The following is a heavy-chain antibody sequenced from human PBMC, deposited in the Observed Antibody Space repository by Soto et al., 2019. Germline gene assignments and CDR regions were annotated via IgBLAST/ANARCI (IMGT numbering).Heavy chain of an antibody. Sequence: ASVKVSCKASGYTFTSYGISWVRQAPGQGLEWMGWMSAYNGNTNYAQKLQGRVTMTTDTSTSTAYMELRSLRSDDTAVYYCARARPVVITTGFDYWGQGTLVTVSS. CDR1: GYTFTSYG. V-gene: IGHV1-18*01. CDR3: ARARPVVITTGFDY. CDR2: MSAYNGNT. J-gene: IGHJ4*02. D-gene: IGHD3-22*01.